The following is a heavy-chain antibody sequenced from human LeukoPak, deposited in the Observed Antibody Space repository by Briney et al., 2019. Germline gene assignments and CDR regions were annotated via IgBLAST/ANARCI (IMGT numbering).Heavy chain of an antibody. Sequence: GGSLRLSGAAGGFNCGIDGMQGGRHAGGEGGGWVAVMWDDGTNEYYVESVKGRFTISRDNSKNTLYLQMNSLRAEDTAVYYCAKGGWDYYSSSWYVLDYWGQGTLVTVSS. J-gene: IGHJ4*02. CDR1: GFNCGIDG. D-gene: IGHD6-13*01. V-gene: IGHV3-30*02. CDR3: AKGGWDYYSSSWYVLDY. CDR2: MWDDGTNE.